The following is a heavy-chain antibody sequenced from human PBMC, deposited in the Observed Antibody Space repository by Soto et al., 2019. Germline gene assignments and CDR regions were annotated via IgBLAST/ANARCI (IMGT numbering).Heavy chain of an antibody. J-gene: IGHJ4*02. CDR1: GYTFTSYY. CDR3: ARDLPPVDS. CDR2: ISAYNGNT. Sequence: QVQLVQSGAEVKKPGASVKVSCKAPGYTFTSYYISWVRQAPGQGLEGMGWISAYNGNTNYAQKLQGRVTMTADTSTSKAYMELTGLRSDDTAVYYSARDLPPVDSWGQGTLITVSS. V-gene: IGHV1-18*01.